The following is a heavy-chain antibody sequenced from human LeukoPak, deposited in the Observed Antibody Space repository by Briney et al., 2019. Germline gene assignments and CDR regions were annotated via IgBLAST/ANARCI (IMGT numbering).Heavy chain of an antibody. CDR2: ISYDGSNK. Sequence: GGSLRLSCAASGFTFSSYSMHWVRQAPGKGLEWVAVISYDGSNKYYADSVKGRFTIPRDNSKNTLYLQMNSLRSEDTAVYYCAADMYSSGWYDYYYGMDVWGQGTTVTVSS. CDR3: AADMYSSGWYDYYYGMDV. D-gene: IGHD6-19*01. CDR1: GFTFSSYS. J-gene: IGHJ6*02. V-gene: IGHV3-30*03.